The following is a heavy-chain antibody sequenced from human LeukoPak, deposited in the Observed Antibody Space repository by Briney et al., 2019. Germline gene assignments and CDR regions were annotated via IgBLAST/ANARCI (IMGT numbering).Heavy chain of an antibody. CDR3: ARDTRDYDQGFDY. D-gene: IGHD4-17*01. Sequence: SETLSLTCAVSGYSISSGYYWGWIRQPPGKGLEGTGSMYHSGSTNYNPSLKSRVTISVDTSKNQFSLKLSSVTAADTAVYFCARDTRDYDQGFDYWGQGTLVTVSS. V-gene: IGHV4-38-2*02. CDR1: GYSISSGYY. CDR2: MYHSGST. J-gene: IGHJ4*02.